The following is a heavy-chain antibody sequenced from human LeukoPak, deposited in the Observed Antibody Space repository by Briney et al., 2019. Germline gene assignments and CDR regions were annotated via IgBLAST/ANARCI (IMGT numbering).Heavy chain of an antibody. CDR1: GFTFSSYA. CDR2: ISGSGGST. V-gene: IGHV3-23*01. J-gene: IGHJ4*02. Sequence: RPGGSLRLSCAASGFTFSSYAMSWVRQAPGKGLEWVSAISGSGGSTYYADSVKGRFTISRDNSKNTLYLQMNSLRAEDTAVYYCAKIIGQNWGLFDYWGQGTLVTVSS. D-gene: IGHD7-27*01. CDR3: AKIIGQNWGLFDY.